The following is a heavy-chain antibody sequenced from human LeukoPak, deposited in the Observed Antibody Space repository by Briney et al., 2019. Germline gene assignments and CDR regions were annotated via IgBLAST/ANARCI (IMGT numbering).Heavy chain of an antibody. Sequence: ASVKVSCKASGYTFTSYYMHWVRQAPGQGLEWMGIINPSGGSTSYAQKFQGRVTMTRDTSVSTAYMELSRLRSDDTAVYYCASLVGTYSSSSGVDYWGQGTLVTVSS. D-gene: IGHD6-6*01. CDR2: INPSGGST. V-gene: IGHV1-46*01. CDR1: GYTFTSYY. J-gene: IGHJ4*02. CDR3: ASLVGTYSSSSGVDY.